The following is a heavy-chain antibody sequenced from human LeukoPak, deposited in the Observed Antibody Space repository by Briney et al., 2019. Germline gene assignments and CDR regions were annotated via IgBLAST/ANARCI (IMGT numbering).Heavy chain of an antibody. D-gene: IGHD6-6*01. CDR1: GFTFNTYA. CDR3: VRDSKATIAPR. Sequence: GRSLRLSCAASGFTFNTYAMHWVRQAPGKGLEWVAVISYDGGNKYYADSVKGRFTISRDNSKNTLYLQMNSLRAEDTALYYRVRDSKATIAPRWGQGTLVTVSS. CDR2: ISYDGGNK. J-gene: IGHJ4*02. V-gene: IGHV3-30-3*01.